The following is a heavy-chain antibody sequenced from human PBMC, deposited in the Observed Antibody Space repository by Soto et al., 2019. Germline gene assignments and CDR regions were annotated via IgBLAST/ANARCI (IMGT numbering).Heavy chain of an antibody. CDR1: GFMFGSYW. J-gene: IGHJ4*02. V-gene: IGHV3-7*03. Sequence: EVQLVESGGGLVQPGGSLRLSCAASGFMFGSYWMTWVRHAPGKGLEWVANIKRDGSEKFYVDSVKGRFTISRDNADNSSFLHMNSLRVEDTAIYYCARVRANDYEIDYWGQGALVTVS. CDR2: IKRDGSEK. CDR3: ARVRANDYEIDY. D-gene: IGHD4-17*01.